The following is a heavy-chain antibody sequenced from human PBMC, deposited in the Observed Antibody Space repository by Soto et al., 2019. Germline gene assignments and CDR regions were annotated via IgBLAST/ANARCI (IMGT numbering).Heavy chain of an antibody. D-gene: IGHD6-13*01. V-gene: IGHV2-5*02. CDR3: APAAAAGPNNWFDP. J-gene: IGHJ5*02. CDR1: GFSLSTSGVG. Sequence: QITLKGSGPTLVKPTQTLTLTCTFSGFSLSTSGVGVGWIRQPPGKALEWLALIYWDDDKRYSPSLKSRLTITKDTSKHQVVLTMTNMDPVDTATYYCAPAAAAGPNNWFDPWGQGTLVTVSS. CDR2: IYWDDDK.